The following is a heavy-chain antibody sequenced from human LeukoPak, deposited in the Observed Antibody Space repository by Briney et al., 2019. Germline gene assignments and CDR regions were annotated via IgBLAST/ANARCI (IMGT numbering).Heavy chain of an antibody. V-gene: IGHV1-24*01. CDR1: VYSLSDLS. CDR3: ATDRVYRSSGRLWGFFDY. D-gene: IGHD6-19*01. Sequence: GASVKVSCKISVYSLSDLSIHCVREAPGEGLEWMGGFDSENNKMVYSQKFQGRVTMTEDTSADTAYMELTSLRSEDTAVYFCATDRVYRSSGRLWGFFDYWGQGTLVIVSS. J-gene: IGHJ4*02. CDR2: FDSENNKM.